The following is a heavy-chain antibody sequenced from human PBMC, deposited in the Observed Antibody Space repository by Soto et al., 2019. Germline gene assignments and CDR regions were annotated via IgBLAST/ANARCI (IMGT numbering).Heavy chain of an antibody. Sequence: QLQLQESGPGLVKPSETLSLTCTVSGGSMSSSSYYWGWIRQPPGKGLEWIGSIYYSGTTYYNPSLKGRVTISVDTSKTQFSLNLSSVTAADTAVYYCASPRIAFYNWFDPWGQGTLVTVSS. CDR3: ASPRIAFYNWFDP. CDR2: IYYSGTT. CDR1: GGSMSSSSYY. D-gene: IGHD3-3*02. J-gene: IGHJ5*02. V-gene: IGHV4-39*01.